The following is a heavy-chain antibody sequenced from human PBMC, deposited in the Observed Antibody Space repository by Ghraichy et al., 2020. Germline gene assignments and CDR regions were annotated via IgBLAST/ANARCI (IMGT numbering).Heavy chain of an antibody. Sequence: GESLNISCAASGFTFNSYWMYWVRQAPGKGLVWVSRISSDGSSTNYADSVKGRFTISRDNAKNTLFLQMDSLRAEDTAVYYCARALYTSTWYLYGMDVWGQGTTVTVSS. J-gene: IGHJ6*02. D-gene: IGHD6-13*01. CDR3: ARALYTSTWYLYGMDV. CDR2: ISSDGSST. V-gene: IGHV3-74*01. CDR1: GFTFNSYW.